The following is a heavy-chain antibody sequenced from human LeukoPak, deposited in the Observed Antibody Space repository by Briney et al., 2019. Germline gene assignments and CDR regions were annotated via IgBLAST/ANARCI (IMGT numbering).Heavy chain of an antibody. CDR1: GFTFSDYY. D-gene: IGHD3-16*01. V-gene: IGHV3-11*01. CDR3: AGHYAASVAFDI. Sequence: GGSLRLSCAASGFTFSDYYMSWIRQAPGKGLEWISYITSSGSTLYYADSVKGRFTISRDNAKNSLYLQMNSLRAEDTAVYYCAGHYAASVAFDIWGQGTMVTVSS. J-gene: IGHJ3*02. CDR2: ITSSGSTL.